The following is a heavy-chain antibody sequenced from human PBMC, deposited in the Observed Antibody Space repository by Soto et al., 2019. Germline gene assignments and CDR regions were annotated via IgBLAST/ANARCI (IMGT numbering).Heavy chain of an antibody. J-gene: IGHJ6*02. CDR2: ISVDNGNT. V-gene: IGHV1-18*04. D-gene: IGHD2-21*01. Sequence: QVHLVQSGAEVKKPGASVKVSCKASGYTFNIYGISWVRQAPGQGLEWMGRISVDNGNTNYAQKVQDRVTMTTDTDTTTASTELTRRSSEANAAYFYSRAPTAVAIGRVGMDSWGQGTTVIVSS. CDR3: SRAPTAVAIGRVGMDS. CDR1: GYTFNIYG.